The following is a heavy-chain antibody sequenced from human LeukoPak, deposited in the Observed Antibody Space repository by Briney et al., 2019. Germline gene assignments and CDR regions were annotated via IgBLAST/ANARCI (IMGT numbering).Heavy chain of an antibody. V-gene: IGHV4-39*01. D-gene: IGHD2-2*02. CDR2: IYYSGST. CDR3: ARHYCSSTSCYTQGLDY. J-gene: IGHJ4*02. CDR1: GGSISSYSYY. Sequence: PSETLSLTCTVSGGSISSYSYYWGWIRQPPGKWLEWIGSIYYSGSTYYNPSLKSRVTISVDTSKNQFSLKLSSVTAADTAVYDCARHYCSSTSCYTQGLDYWGQGTLVTVSS.